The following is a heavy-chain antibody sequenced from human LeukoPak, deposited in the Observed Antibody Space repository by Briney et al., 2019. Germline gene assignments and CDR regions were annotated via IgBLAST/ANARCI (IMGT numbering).Heavy chain of an antibody. D-gene: IGHD6-19*01. CDR1: GFFISSGYY. Sequence: PSETLSLTCTVSGFFISSGYYWGWIRQPPGRGLEWIGIIYHSGSTYYNPSLNSRVTISVDTSKNQFSLKVTSVTAADTAVYSCARHATSGWTNPLYYYYYMDVWGKGTTVTISS. CDR3: ARHATSGWTNPLYYYYYMDV. CDR2: IYHSGST. V-gene: IGHV4-38-2*02. J-gene: IGHJ6*03.